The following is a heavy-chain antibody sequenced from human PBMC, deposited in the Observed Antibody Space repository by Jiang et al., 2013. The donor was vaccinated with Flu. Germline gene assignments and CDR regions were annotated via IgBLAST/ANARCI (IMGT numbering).Heavy chain of an antibody. Sequence: KPTQTLTLTCTFSGFSLSTSGVGVGWIRQPPGKALEWLALIYWDDDKRYSPSLKSRLTITKDTSKNQVVLTMTNMDPVDTATYYCAHTPGLEGIAVEYLLVWGQGTLVTVSS. D-gene: IGHD6-19*01. J-gene: IGHJ4*02. CDR3: AHTPGLEGIAVEYLLV. V-gene: IGHV2-5*02. CDR1: GFSLSTSGVG. CDR2: IYWDDDK.